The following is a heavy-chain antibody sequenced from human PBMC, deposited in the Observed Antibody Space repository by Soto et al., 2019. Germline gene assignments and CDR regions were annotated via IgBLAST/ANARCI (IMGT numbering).Heavy chain of an antibody. CDR1: GGSISNAAYS. J-gene: IGHJ4*02. Sequence: SETLSLTCTVSGGSISNAAYSWSWIRQPPGKGLEWIGYIYHSGNTYYNPSLKSRLTISVDTSRNHFSLMVDSVTAADTAVYYCARARFQVLYGKPYFDSWGQGTLVTVS. V-gene: IGHV4-30-2*05. CDR2: IYHSGNT. D-gene: IGHD2-2*02. CDR3: ARARFQVLYGKPYFDS.